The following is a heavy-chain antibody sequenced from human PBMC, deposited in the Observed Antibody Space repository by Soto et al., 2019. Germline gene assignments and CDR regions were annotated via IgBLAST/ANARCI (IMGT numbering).Heavy chain of an antibody. J-gene: IGHJ4*02. V-gene: IGHV3-33*01. CDR3: ARGGSYCSGASGYCFDY. Sequence: QVQLVESGGGVVQPGRSLRLSCAASGFTFSNSGMHWVRQAPGKGLEWVAVIWYDGSRKNYAEAVKGRFTISRDNSRNTVDLQMDSLRADDTAVYYCARGGSYCSGASGYCFDYWGQGTLVSVSS. CDR1: GFTFSNSG. CDR2: IWYDGSRK. D-gene: IGHD2-15*01.